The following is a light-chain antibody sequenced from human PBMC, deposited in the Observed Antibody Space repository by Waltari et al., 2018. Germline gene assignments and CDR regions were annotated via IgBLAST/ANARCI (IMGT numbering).Light chain of an antibody. CDR3: CSFASSNSYV. CDR2: DVN. J-gene: IGLJ1*01. CDR1: SSDVGGYND. V-gene: IGLV2-14*01. Sequence: QSALTQPASVSGSLGQSITIFCTGTSSDVGGYNDVSWYQQHPGKAPRLMIYDVNKRPSGVSNRFSGSKSGNTASLTISGLQAEDEADYHCCSFASSNSYVFGTGTMVTVL.